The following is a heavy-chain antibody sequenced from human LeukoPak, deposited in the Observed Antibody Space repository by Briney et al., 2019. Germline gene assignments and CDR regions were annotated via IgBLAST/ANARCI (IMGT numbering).Heavy chain of an antibody. V-gene: IGHV4-34*01. CDR1: GGSISSYY. Sequence: PSETLSLTCTVSGGSISSYYWSWIRQPPGKGLEWIGEINHSGSTNYNPSLKSRVTISVDTSKNQFSLKLSSVTAADTAVYYCARANWDYYDSSGYYFNRYYYYMDVWGKGTTVTVSS. D-gene: IGHD3-22*01. CDR2: INHSGST. J-gene: IGHJ6*03. CDR3: ARANWDYYDSSGYYFNRYYYYMDV.